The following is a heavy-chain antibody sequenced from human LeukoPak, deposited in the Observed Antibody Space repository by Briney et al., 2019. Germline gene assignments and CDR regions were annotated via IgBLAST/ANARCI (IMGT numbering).Heavy chain of an antibody. CDR2: MNPNSGNT. CDR3: AREYCSSTSCYSRYNWFDP. CDR1: GYTFTSYD. D-gene: IGHD2-2*01. J-gene: IGHJ5*02. V-gene: IGHV1-8*01. Sequence: GASVKVSCKASGYTFTSYDINWVRQATAQGLEWMGWMNPNSGNTGYAQKFQGRVTMTRNTSISTAYMELSSLRSEDTAVYYCAREYCSSTSCYSRYNWFDPWGQGTLVTVSS.